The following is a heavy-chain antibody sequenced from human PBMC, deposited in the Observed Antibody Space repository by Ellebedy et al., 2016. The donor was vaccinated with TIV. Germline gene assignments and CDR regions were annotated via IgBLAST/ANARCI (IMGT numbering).Heavy chain of an antibody. V-gene: IGHV3-74*01. Sequence: GESLKISXAASGFTFSSSWMHWVRQAPGKGLVWVSRISNDGSDTRYADSVKGRFTISRDNAKGSLFLLMNSLKVEDTAVYHCARGDSWSGYGFDLWGQGTKVTVSS. CDR2: ISNDGSDT. J-gene: IGHJ3*01. D-gene: IGHD3-3*01. CDR1: GFTFSSSW. CDR3: ARGDSWSGYGFDL.